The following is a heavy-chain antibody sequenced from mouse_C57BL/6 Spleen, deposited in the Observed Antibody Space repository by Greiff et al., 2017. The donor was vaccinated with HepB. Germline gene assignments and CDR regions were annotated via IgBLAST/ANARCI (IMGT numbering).Heavy chain of an antibody. J-gene: IGHJ3*01. Sequence: VQLQQSGAELARPGASVKMSCKASGYTFTSYTMHWVKQRPGQGLEWIGYINPSSGYTKYNQKFKDKATLTADKSSSTAYRQLSSLTSEDSAVYYCARTLYYDYDRASYWGQGTLVTVSA. CDR2: INPSSGYT. V-gene: IGHV1-4*01. CDR3: ARTLYYDYDRASY. D-gene: IGHD2-4*01. CDR1: GYTFTSYT.